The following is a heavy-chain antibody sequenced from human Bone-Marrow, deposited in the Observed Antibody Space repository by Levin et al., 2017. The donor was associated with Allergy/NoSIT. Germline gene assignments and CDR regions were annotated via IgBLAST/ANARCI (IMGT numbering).Heavy chain of an antibody. CDR3: ASTEDRFRYYYGMDV. Sequence: GGSLRLSCAASGFTFSSYAMSWVRQAPGKGLEWVSAISGSGGSTYYADSVKGRFTISRDNSKNTLYLQMNSLRAEDTAVYYCASTEDRFRYYYGMDVWGQGTTVTVSS. CDR2: ISGSGGST. V-gene: IGHV3-23*01. CDR1: GFTFSSYA. D-gene: IGHD2-15*01. J-gene: IGHJ6*02.